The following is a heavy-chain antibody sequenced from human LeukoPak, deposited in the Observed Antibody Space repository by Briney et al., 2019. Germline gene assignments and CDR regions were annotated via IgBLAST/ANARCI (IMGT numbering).Heavy chain of an antibody. Sequence: SVTVPCKASGGTFSSYAISWVRQAPGQGLEWMGRIIPILGIANYAQKFQGRVTITADKSTSTAYMELSSLRSEDTAVYYCASELITIFAWFDPWGQGTLVTVSS. V-gene: IGHV1-69*04. CDR1: GGTFSSYA. D-gene: IGHD3-3*01. CDR2: IIPILGIA. CDR3: ASELITIFAWFDP. J-gene: IGHJ5*02.